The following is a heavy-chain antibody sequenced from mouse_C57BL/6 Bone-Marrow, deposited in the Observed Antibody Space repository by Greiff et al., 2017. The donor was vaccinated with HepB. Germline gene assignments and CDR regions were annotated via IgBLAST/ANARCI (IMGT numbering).Heavy chain of an antibody. Sequence: DVHLVESGGGLVKPGGSLKLSCAASGFTFSSYAMSWVRQTPEKRLEWVATISDGGSYTYYPDNVKGRFTISRDNAKNNLYLQMSHLKSEDTAMYYCARDLGRPWFAYWGQGTLVTVSA. CDR2: ISDGGSYT. CDR3: ARDLGRPWFAY. J-gene: IGHJ3*01. CDR1: GFTFSSYA. V-gene: IGHV5-4*01. D-gene: IGHD4-1*01.